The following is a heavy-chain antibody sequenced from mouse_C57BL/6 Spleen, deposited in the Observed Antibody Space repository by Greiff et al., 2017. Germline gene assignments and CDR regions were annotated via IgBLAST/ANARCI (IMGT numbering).Heavy chain of an antibody. CDR2: IDPSDSYT. J-gene: IGHJ3*01. CDR3: AIIYDGYDPWFAY. D-gene: IGHD2-3*01. Sequence: QVQLQQPGAELVRPRTSVKLSCKASGYTFTSYWMHWVKQRPGQGLEWIGVIDPSDSYTNYNQKFKGQATLTVDTSSSTAYMQLSSLTVENSAVYYVAIIYDGYDPWFAYWGQGTLVTVSA. CDR1: GYTFTSYW. V-gene: IGHV1-59*01.